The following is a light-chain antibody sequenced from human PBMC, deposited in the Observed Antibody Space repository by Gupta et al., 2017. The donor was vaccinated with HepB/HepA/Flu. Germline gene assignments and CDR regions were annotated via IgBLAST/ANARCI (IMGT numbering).Light chain of an antibody. Sequence: DIQMTQSPSSLSASVGDRVTITCRASQSISRHLNWYQHKPGKVPKLLIYSASSLQSGAPSRFSGSGSGTDFTLTISSLQPEDFATYYCQQSYGTLSLTFGGGTKVEIK. CDR2: SAS. CDR3: QQSYGTLSLT. CDR1: QSISRH. J-gene: IGKJ4*01. V-gene: IGKV1-39*01.